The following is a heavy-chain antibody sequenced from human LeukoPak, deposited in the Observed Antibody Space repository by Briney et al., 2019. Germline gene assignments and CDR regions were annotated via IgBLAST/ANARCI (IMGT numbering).Heavy chain of an antibody. J-gene: IGHJ6*02. CDR3: ARGLRYCSSTSCSRGMDV. D-gene: IGHD2-2*01. V-gene: IGHV6-1*01. CDR1: GDSVSSNSAA. Sequence: SQTLSLTCAISGDSVSSNSAAWNWIRQSPSRGLEWLGRTYYRSKWYNDYAVSVKSRITINPDTSKNQFSLKLSSVTAADTAVYYCARGLRYCSSTSCSRGMDVWGQGTTVTVSS. CDR2: TYYRSKWYN.